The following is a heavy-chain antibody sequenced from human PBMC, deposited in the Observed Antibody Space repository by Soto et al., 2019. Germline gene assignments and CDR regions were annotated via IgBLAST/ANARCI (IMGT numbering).Heavy chain of an antibody. CDR2: IIPNSGGT. CDR3: ARSHNYYYYYMDV. V-gene: IGHV1-2*04. Sequence: ASVKVSCKASGGTFSSYTISWVRQAPGQGLEWMGRIIPNSGGTNYAQKFQGWVTMTTDKSTSTAYMELSRLRSDDTAVYYCARSHNYYYYYMDVWGKGTTVTVSS. CDR1: GGTFSSYT. J-gene: IGHJ6*03.